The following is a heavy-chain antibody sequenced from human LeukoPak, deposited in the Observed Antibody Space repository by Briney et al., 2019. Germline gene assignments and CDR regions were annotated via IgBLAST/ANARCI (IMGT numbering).Heavy chain of an antibody. Sequence: PSETLSLTCSVYGGSISSYYWSWIRQPPGKGLEWIGYIYYSGSTNYNPSLKSRVTISVDTSKNQFSLKLSSVTAADTAVYYCARGGYSCLSTVYWGQGTLVTVSS. J-gene: IGHJ4*02. V-gene: IGHV4-59*01. CDR1: GGSISSYY. CDR2: IYYSGST. CDR3: ARGGYSCLSTVY. D-gene: IGHD5-18*01.